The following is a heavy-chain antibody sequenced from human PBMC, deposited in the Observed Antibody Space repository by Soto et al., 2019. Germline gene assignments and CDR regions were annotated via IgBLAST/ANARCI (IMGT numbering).Heavy chain of an antibody. J-gene: IGHJ4*02. V-gene: IGHV4-30-4*01. CDR2: VYYSGTT. D-gene: IGHD1-26*01. Sequence: TLSLTCTVSGGSIRNGDYYWGWIRQPPGKGLEWIGYVYYSGTTYSHPSLNSRVSISVDTSENQFSLRLTSVTAADTAVYYCVTVNLVGAAYYFDYWGPGTLVTVSS. CDR1: GGSIRNGDYY. CDR3: VTVNLVGAAYYFDY.